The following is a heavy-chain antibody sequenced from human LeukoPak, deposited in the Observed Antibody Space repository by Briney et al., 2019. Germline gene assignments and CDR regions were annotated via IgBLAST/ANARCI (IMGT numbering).Heavy chain of an antibody. CDR1: GGSISSSSYY. CDR2: IYYSGST. J-gene: IGHJ6*03. Sequence: SETLSLTCTVSGGSISSSSYYWGCIRQPPGKGLECIGSIYYSGSTYYNPSLKSRVTISVDTSKNQFSLKLSSVTAADTAVYYCAISSYYDFWRGSYYYYYMDVWGKGTTVTVSS. CDR3: AISSYYDFWRGSYYYYYMDV. D-gene: IGHD3-3*01. V-gene: IGHV4-39*01.